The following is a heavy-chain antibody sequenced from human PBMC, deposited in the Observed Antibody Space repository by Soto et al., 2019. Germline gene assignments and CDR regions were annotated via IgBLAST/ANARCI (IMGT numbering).Heavy chain of an antibody. Sequence: GGSLRLSCAASGFTFSSYIMNWVRQAPGKGLEWVSSISSSSSYIYYADSVKGRFTISRDNAKNSLYLQMNSLRAEDTAVYYCARDHLFQWATYYSYGMDVWGQGTTVTVSS. CDR1: GFTFSSYI. CDR3: ARDHLFQWATYYSYGMDV. CDR2: ISSSSSYI. D-gene: IGHD1-26*01. J-gene: IGHJ6*02. V-gene: IGHV3-21*01.